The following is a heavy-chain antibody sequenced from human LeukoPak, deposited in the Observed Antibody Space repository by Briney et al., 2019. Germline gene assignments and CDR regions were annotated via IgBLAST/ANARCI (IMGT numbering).Heavy chain of an antibody. CDR3: ARVLDDSSSRYQAIVY. V-gene: IGHV3-7*01. J-gene: IGHJ4*02. CDR2: IKQDGSEK. CDR1: GFTLSRYW. D-gene: IGHD6-6*01. Sequence: PGXSXXLSCAXXGFTLSRYWXNWVRQAPGKGLXWVANIKQDGSEKYYVDSVRGRFTISRDNAKNSLYLQMNSLRAEDTAVYYCARVLDDSSSRYQAIVYWGQGTLVTVSS.